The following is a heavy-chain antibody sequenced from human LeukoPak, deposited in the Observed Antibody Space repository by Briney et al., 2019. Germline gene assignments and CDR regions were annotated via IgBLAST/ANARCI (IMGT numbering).Heavy chain of an antibody. CDR1: GGSISSSSYY. J-gene: IGHJ4*02. V-gene: IGHV4-61*05. CDR2: IYYSGST. CDR3: ARVTGSYSFDY. D-gene: IGHD1-26*01. Sequence: SETLSLTCTVSGGSISSSSYYWGWIRQPPGKGLEWIGYIYYSGSTNYNPSLKSRVTISVDTSKNQFSLKLSSVTAADTAVYYCARVTGSYSFDYWGQGTLVTVSS.